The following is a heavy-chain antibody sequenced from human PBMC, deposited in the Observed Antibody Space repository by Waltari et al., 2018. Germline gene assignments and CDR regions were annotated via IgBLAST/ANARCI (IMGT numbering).Heavy chain of an antibody. CDR3: ATLRFLEWLEDWFDP. Sequence: EVQLVQSGAEVKKPGATVKISCKASGYTFTDYYMHWVHKAPGKGLEWMGRVDPEDGETIYAEKFQGRVTITADTSTDTAYMELSSLRSEDTAVYYCATLRFLEWLEDWFDPWGQGTLVTVSS. V-gene: IGHV1-69-2*01. CDR1: GYTFTDYY. J-gene: IGHJ5*02. CDR2: VDPEDGET. D-gene: IGHD3-3*01.